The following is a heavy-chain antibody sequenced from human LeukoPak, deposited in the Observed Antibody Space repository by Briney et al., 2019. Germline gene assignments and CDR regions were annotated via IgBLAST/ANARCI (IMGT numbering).Heavy chain of an antibody. CDR1: GFTFSAYD. D-gene: IGHD2-2*03. Sequence: PRGSLRLSCVGSGFTFSAYDMQWVRQAPGKGLEWVSGTSRSSGAHYTDSVKGRFTISRDNSKDTLYLQMDSLRAEDTAVYYCAQGGYFAFDMWGQGTMVTVSS. CDR3: AQGGYFAFDM. V-gene: IGHV3-23*01. CDR2: TSRSSGA. J-gene: IGHJ3*02.